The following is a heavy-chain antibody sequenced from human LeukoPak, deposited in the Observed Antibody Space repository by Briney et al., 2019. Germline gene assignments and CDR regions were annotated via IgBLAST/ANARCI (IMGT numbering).Heavy chain of an antibody. CDR2: ISGSGGST. D-gene: IGHD3-10*01. V-gene: IGHV3-23*01. Sequence: GGSVRLSCGASGFPFSSYAMSGVRKAPGEGVVWVSAISGSGGSTYYADSVKGRFTISRDNSKNTLYLQMNSLRAEDTAVYYCATAITMVRGVLPFDYWGQGTLVTVSS. J-gene: IGHJ4*02. CDR1: GFPFSSYA. CDR3: ATAITMVRGVLPFDY.